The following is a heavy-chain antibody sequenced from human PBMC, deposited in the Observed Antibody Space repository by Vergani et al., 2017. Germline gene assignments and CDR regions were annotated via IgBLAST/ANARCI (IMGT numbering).Heavy chain of an antibody. V-gene: IGHV4-4*03. D-gene: IGHD2-2*02. CDR2: ICHTEDT. J-gene: IGHJ4*02. CDR3: AAIGYRRWGYYFDY. CDR1: GDSISSNNC. Sequence: QVQLQESGPGLVKPPGTLSLICAVSGDSISSNNCWTWVRQPPGKGLEWIGEICHTEDTKYSPSLKSRVTVSVDGSRNLFSLRLNSVTAADTAVYYCAAIGYRRWGYYFDYWGQGILVTVSS.